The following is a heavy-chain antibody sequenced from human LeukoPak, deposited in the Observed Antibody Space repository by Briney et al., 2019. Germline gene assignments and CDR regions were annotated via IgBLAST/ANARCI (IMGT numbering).Heavy chain of an antibody. CDR3: ARGGYGSSEFDY. V-gene: IGHV4-30-2*01. J-gene: IGHJ4*02. D-gene: IGHD3-10*01. Sequence: SETLSLTCAVSGGSISSCGYSWSWIRQPPGKGLEWIGYIYHSGSTYYNPSLKSRVTISVDRSKNQFSLKLSSVTAADTAVYYCARGGYGSSEFDYWGQGTLVTVSS. CDR2: IYHSGST. CDR1: GGSISSCGYS.